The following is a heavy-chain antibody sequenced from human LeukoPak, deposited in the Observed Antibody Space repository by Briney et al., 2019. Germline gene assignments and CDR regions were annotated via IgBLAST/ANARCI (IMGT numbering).Heavy chain of an antibody. Sequence: ASVKVSCKASGYTFTSFYVHWVRQAPGQGLECMGIINPSGGGTSYAQKFQGRVTMTRDMSTSTVDMELSSLRSEDTAVYYCARALYSSTWYVLNYWGQGTLVTVSS. CDR3: ARALYSSTWYVLNY. V-gene: IGHV1-46*01. D-gene: IGHD6-13*01. CDR2: INPSGGGT. J-gene: IGHJ4*02. CDR1: GYTFTSFY.